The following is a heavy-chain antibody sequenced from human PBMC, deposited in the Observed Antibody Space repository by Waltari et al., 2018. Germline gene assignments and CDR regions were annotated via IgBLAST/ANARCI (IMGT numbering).Heavy chain of an antibody. Sequence: QVQLQESGPGLVKPSETLSLTCTVSGGSISSHYWSWIRQPPGKGLEWSGYTYYSGSSNYTPSRKRQVTRTVDTSKDQCALKLSSVTAADTAVYYCARDLYGSGFDAVDIWGQGTMVTVSS. CDR1: GGSISSHY. D-gene: IGHD3-10*01. CDR2: TYYSGSS. CDR3: ARDLYGSGFDAVDI. V-gene: IGHV4-59*11. J-gene: IGHJ3*02.